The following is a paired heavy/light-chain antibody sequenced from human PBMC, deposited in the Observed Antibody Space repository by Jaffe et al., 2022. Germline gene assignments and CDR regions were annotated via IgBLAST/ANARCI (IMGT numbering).Heavy chain of an antibody. CDR3: ARVPYKYGITMVQGTRAFDI. CDR1: GGTFSSYA. J-gene: IGHJ3*02. CDR2: IIPIFGTA. V-gene: IGHV1-69*01. D-gene: IGHD3-10*01. Sequence: QVQLVQSGAEVKKPGSSVKVSCKASGGTFSSYAISWVRQAPGQGLEWMGGIIPIFGTANYAQKFQGRVTITADESTSTAYMELSSLRSEDTAVYYCARVPYKYGITMVQGTRAFDIWGQGTMVTVSS.
Light chain of an antibody. CDR2: ASS. Sequence: DIQMTQSPSAMSASVGDRVTITCRASQGISNYLAWFQQKPGKVPKRLIYASSSLQSGVPSRFSGSGSGTEFTLTISSLQPEDFATYYCLQHNSYPYTFGQGTKLEIK. CDR3: LQHNSYPYT. CDR1: QGISNY. V-gene: IGKV1-17*03. J-gene: IGKJ2*01.